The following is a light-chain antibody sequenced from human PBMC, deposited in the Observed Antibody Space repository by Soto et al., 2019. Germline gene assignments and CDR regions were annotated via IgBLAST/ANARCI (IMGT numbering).Light chain of an antibody. J-gene: IGLJ2*01. CDR3: SSYGGSNNYVL. CDR2: EVS. Sequence: QSVLTQPASVSGSPGQSITISCTGTSSDIGAYNYVSWYQQHPGKAPKLIIYEVSNRPSGVSSRFSGSKSGNAASLTISGLQAEDETDYYCSSYGGSNNYVLFGGGTKLTVL. CDR1: SSDIGAYNY. V-gene: IGLV2-14*01.